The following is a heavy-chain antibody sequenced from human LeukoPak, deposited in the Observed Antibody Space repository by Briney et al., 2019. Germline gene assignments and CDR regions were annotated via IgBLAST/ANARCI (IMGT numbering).Heavy chain of an antibody. CDR1: GGSISSYY. J-gene: IGHJ4*02. CDR2: IYYSGST. Sequence: KPSETLSLTCTVSGGSISSYYWSWIQQPPGKGLEWIGYIYYSGSTNYNPSLKSRVTISVDTSKNQFSLKLSSVTAADTAVYYCASLCYASGSYTPEYYFDYWGQGTLVTVSS. CDR3: ASLCYASGSYTPEYYFDY. D-gene: IGHD3-10*01. V-gene: IGHV4-59*01.